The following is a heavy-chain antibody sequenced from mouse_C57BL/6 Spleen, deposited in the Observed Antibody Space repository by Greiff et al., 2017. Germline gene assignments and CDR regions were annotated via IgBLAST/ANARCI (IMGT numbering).Heavy chain of an antibody. CDR1: GYTFTDYY. J-gene: IGHJ3*01. D-gene: IGHD2-1*01. CDR3: AREGIYYGNPAWFAY. CDR2: INPNNGGT. Sequence: EVQLQQSGAELMKPGASVKISCKASGYTFTDYYMNWVKQSHGKSLEWIGDINPNNGGTSYNQKFKGKATLTVDKSSSTAYMELRSLTSEDSAVYYCAREGIYYGNPAWFAYWGQGTLVTVSA. V-gene: IGHV1-26*01.